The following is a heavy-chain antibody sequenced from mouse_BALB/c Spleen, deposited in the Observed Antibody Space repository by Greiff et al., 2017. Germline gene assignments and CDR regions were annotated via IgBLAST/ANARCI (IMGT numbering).Heavy chain of an antibody. V-gene: IGHV5-6*01. J-gene: IGHJ4*01. CDR2: ISSGGSYT. Sequence: EVQLQESGGDLVKPGGSLKLSCAASGFTFSSYGMSWVRQTPDKRLEWVATISSGGSYTYYPDSVKGRFTISRDNAKNTLYLQMSSLKSEDTAMYYCAREKGDYYAMDYWGQGTSVTVSS. CDR3: AREKGDYYAMDY. CDR1: GFTFSSYG.